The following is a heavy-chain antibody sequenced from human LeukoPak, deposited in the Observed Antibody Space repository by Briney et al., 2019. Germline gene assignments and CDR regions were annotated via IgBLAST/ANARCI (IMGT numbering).Heavy chain of an antibody. CDR2: VMSGRGST. D-gene: IGHD3-16*01. J-gene: IGHJ4*02. CDR3: TRERRGSYYAFES. V-gene: IGHV3-11*05. CDR1: GFSVSDYS. Sequence: MSGGSLRLSCAASGFSVSDYSISWIRQSPGKGPEWISYVMSGRGSTNYADSVKGRFTISRDNAKNSVALQLDGLRADDTAVYFCTRERRGSYYAFESWGQGTLVTVSS.